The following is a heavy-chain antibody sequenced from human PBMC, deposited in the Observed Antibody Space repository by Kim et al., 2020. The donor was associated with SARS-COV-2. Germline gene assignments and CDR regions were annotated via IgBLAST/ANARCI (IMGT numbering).Heavy chain of an antibody. CDR3: VTIVVVIGPNDAFDI. D-gene: IGHD2-21*01. CDR2: INSNSGNT. Sequence: ASVKVSCKASGHTFTSYDINWVRQATGQGLEWMGCINSNSGNTGYAQKFQGRVTMTRNTSISTAYMELSILRSEDTAVYYFVTIVVVIGPNDAFDIWGQG. CDR1: GHTFTSYD. J-gene: IGHJ3*02. V-gene: IGHV1-8*01.